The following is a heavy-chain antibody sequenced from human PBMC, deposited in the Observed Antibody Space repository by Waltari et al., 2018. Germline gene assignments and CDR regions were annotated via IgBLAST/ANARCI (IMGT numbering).Heavy chain of an antibody. CDR2: VIPVFGTS. Sequence: QVQLVQSGAEVRKPGSSVRISCKPSGGHFSSWAVSWVRQAPGQGLEWVGSVIPVFGTSSSAQRFQGRVSITADKSTTTIHMELNSLTSDDAAVYYCAKESGGYDHPYFDQWGQGTLVTVSS. J-gene: IGHJ4*02. D-gene: IGHD5-12*01. CDR3: AKESGGYDHPYFDQ. CDR1: GGHFSSWA. V-gene: IGHV1-69*14.